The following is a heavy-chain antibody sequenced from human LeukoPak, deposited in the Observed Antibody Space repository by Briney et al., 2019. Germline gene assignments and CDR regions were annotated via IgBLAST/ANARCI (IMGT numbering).Heavy chain of an antibody. CDR2: ISSSSSYI. D-gene: IGHD3-10*01. Sequence: GGSLRLSCAASGFTFSSYSMNWVRQAPGKGLEWVSSISSSSSYIYYADSVKGRFTISRDNAKNSLYLQMNSLRAEDTAVYYWARQGVLLWFGELTGDYFDYWGQGTLVTVSS. CDR3: ARQGVLLWFGELTGDYFDY. J-gene: IGHJ4*02. V-gene: IGHV3-21*01. CDR1: GFTFSSYS.